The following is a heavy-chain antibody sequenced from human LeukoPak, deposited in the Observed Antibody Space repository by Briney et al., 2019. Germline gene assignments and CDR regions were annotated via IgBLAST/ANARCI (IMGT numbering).Heavy chain of an antibody. CDR3: AREGRRWALANRPYYFDY. V-gene: IGHV4-34*01. CDR1: GGSFSGYY. J-gene: IGHJ4*02. CDR2: INHSGST. D-gene: IGHD4-23*01. Sequence: SETLSLTCAVYGGSFSGYYWSWIRQPPGKGLEWIGEINHSGSTNYNPSLKSRVTISVDTSKNQFSLKLSSVTAADTAVYYCAREGRRWALANRPYYFDYWGQGTLVTVSS.